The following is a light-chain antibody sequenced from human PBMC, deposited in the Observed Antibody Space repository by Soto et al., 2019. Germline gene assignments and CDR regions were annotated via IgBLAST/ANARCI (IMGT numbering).Light chain of an antibody. Sequence: DIQMTQSPSTLPASVGVRVTITCRASQSLSSWLAWYQQRPVTAPKVLIYHASNLQSGVTSRFSGSGSGTEFTLTTSSLQPDDFATYYCQQYNSYSFGQGTKV. J-gene: IGKJ1*01. CDR1: QSLSSW. CDR2: HAS. CDR3: QQYNSYS. V-gene: IGKV1-5*01.